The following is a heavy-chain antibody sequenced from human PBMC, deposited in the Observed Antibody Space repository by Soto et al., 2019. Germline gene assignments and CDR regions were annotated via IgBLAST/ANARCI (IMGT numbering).Heavy chain of an antibody. J-gene: IGHJ4*02. CDR1: GLTFSSYT. CDR3: AKKSDGWLAHPFDY. Sequence: PGGSLRLSCAASGLTFSSYTMSWVRQAPGKGLEWVSGISGSGGSTYYADSVKGRFTISRDNSKNTLYLQMNSLRAEDTATYYCAKKSDGWLAHPFDYWGQGTLVTVSS. CDR2: ISGSGGST. D-gene: IGHD6-19*01. V-gene: IGHV3-23*01.